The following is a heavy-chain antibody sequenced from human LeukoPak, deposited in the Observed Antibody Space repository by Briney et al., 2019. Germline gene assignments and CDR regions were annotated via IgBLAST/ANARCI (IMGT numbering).Heavy chain of an antibody. CDR2: ISSSSSYT. V-gene: IGHV3-11*05. Sequence: GGSLRLSCAASGFTFSDYYMSWIRQAPGKGLEWVSYISSSSSYTNYADSVKGRFTISRDNAKNSLYLQMNSLRAEDTAVYYCARDMAVAGQNWFDPWGQGTLVTVSS. CDR3: ARDMAVAGQNWFDP. D-gene: IGHD6-19*01. J-gene: IGHJ5*02. CDR1: GFTFSDYY.